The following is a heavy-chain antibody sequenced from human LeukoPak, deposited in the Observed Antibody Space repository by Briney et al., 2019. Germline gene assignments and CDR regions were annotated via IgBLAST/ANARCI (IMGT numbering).Heavy chain of an antibody. CDR2: ISDGGGTT. CDR1: GFAFNTYD. V-gene: IGHV3-48*03. CDR3: AKDRDSDGLDV. J-gene: IGHJ6*02. D-gene: IGHD2-15*01. Sequence: GGSLRLSCSAAGFAFNTYDMHWVRQAPGKGLQWVSYISDGGGTTYYADSVKGRFTISRDNARNSLYLQLTSLRAEDTAIYYCAKDRDSDGLDVWGQGTTVTVSS.